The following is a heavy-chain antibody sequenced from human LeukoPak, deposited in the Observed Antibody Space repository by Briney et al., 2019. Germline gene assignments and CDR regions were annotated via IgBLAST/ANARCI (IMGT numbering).Heavy chain of an antibody. V-gene: IGHV3-74*01. CDR1: GFTFSNYW. J-gene: IGHJ4*02. CDR2: INTDGTGT. Sequence: PGGSLRLSCAASGFTFSNYWMHSVRQTPGKGLVWVSRINTDGTGTSYADPVKGRFTISRDGAKNTLYLQMSGLRAEDTAVYYCARVKSGSYYPIDYWGQGTLVTVSS. D-gene: IGHD1-26*01. CDR3: ARVKSGSYYPIDY.